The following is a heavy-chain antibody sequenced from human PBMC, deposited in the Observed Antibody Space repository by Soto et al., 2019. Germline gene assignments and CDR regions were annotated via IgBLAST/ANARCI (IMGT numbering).Heavy chain of an antibody. CDR1: GLVFKNFA. Sequence: PGGSLRLSCVGSGLVFKNFAINWVRQPPGKGLEWVSVIRGTGLNTYYAASVKGRFNISRDNSKNTVYLQMDSLKVEDTAVYYCAKRASPANIDNWFDPWGPGTQVTVYS. J-gene: IGHJ5*02. CDR3: AKRASPANIDNWFDP. CDR2: IRGTGLNT. V-gene: IGHV3-23*01.